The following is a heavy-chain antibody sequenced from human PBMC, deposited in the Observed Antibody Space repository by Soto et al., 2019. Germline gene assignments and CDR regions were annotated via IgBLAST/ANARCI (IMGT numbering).Heavy chain of an antibody. J-gene: IGHJ4*02. V-gene: IGHV1-18*01. CDR1: GYTFTSYG. CDR3: ARAVVYCSGGSCYSDY. CDR2: ISAYNGNT. Sequence: ASVKVSCKASGYTFTSYGISWVRQAPGQGLEWMGWISAYNGNTNYAQKLQGRVTMTTDTSTSTAYMELRSLRSDDTAVYYCARAVVYCSGGSCYSDYWGQGTLVTVSS. D-gene: IGHD2-15*01.